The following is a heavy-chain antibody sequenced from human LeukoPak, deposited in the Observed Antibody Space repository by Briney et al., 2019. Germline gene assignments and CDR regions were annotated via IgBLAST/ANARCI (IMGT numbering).Heavy chain of an antibody. V-gene: IGHV1-2*02. Sequence: GASVKVSCKASGYTFTGYYMHWVRQAPGQGLEWMGWINPNSGGTNYAQKFQGRVTMTRDTSISTAYMELTSLRSEDTAVYYCARDSDRVGYNYGPGDWFDPWGQGTLVTVSS. CDR1: GYTFTGYY. CDR2: INPNSGGT. CDR3: ARDSDRVGYNYGPGDWFDP. J-gene: IGHJ5*02. D-gene: IGHD5-18*01.